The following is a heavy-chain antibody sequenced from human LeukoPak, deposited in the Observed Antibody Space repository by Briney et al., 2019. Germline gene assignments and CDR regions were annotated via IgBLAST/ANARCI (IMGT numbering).Heavy chain of an antibody. V-gene: IGHV3-49*04. J-gene: IGHJ4*02. Sequence: PGRSLRLSCTASGFTFGDYAMSWVRQAPGKGLEWVGFIRSKAYGGTTEYAASVKGRFTISRDDSKSIAYLQMNNLRAEDTAVYYCAKDYYGSEDWGQGTLVTVSS. CDR2: IRSKAYGGTT. CDR3: AKDYYGSED. CDR1: GFTFGDYA. D-gene: IGHD3-10*01.